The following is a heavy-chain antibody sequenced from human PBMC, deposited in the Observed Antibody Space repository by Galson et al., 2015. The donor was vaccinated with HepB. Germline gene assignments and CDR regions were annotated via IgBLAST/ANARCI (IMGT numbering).Heavy chain of an antibody. CDR2: ISGSGGST. CDR3: AKAFNYDFWSAYLDY. CDR1: GFTFSSNA. J-gene: IGHJ4*02. Sequence: SLRLSCAASGFTFSSNAMTWVRLAPGKGLEWVSAISGSGGSTYYADSVKGRFSISRDNSRNTLSLQMNSLRAEDTALYYCAKAFNYDFWSAYLDYLGQGTLVTVSS. D-gene: IGHD3-3*01. V-gene: IGHV3-23*01.